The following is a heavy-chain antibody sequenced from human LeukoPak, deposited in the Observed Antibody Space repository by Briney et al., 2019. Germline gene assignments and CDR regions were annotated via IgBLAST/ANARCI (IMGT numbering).Heavy chain of an antibody. J-gene: IGHJ4*02. D-gene: IGHD5-12*01. V-gene: IGHV5-51*01. Sequence: GESLKISCKASGYIFTNYWIGWVRQMPGKGLERMGIIYPRDSETRYTPSFQGQVTVSADKSISTAYLQWNTLEASDTAMYYCARRQYSGYDFDFWGQGTLVTVSS. CDR1: GYIFTNYW. CDR3: ARRQYSGYDFDF. CDR2: IYPRDSET.